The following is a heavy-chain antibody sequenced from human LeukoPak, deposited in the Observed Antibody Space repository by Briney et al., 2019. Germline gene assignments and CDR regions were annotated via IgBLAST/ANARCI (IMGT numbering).Heavy chain of an antibody. CDR2: INHSGST. CDR3: ARHGYDDYFDY. Sequence: SETLSLTCAVYGGSFSGYYWSWIRQPPGKGLEWIGEINHSGSTNYNPSLKSRVTISVDTSKNQFSLKLSSVTAADTAVYYCARHGYDDYFDYWGQGTLVTVSS. CDR1: GGSFSGYY. D-gene: IGHD5-18*01. J-gene: IGHJ4*02. V-gene: IGHV4-34*01.